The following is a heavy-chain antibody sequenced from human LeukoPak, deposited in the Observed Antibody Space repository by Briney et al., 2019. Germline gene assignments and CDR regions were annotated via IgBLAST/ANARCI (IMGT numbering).Heavy chain of an antibody. J-gene: IGHJ4*02. Sequence: GGSLRLSCEASGFTVNSNYMTWVRQAPGKGLEWVSIVYISGNTYYVDSVKGRFTISRDKSKNTVYLQMHSLRAEDTAVYYCARCATYYFDYWGQGTLVTVSS. CDR3: ARCATYYFDY. V-gene: IGHV3-66*01. CDR1: GFTVNSNY. CDR2: VYISGNT. D-gene: IGHD3-16*01.